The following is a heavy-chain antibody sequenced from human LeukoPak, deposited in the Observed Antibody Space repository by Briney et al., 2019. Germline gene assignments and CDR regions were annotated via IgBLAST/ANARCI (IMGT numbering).Heavy chain of an antibody. J-gene: IGHJ3*02. V-gene: IGHV4-31*03. Sequence: TLSLTCTVSGGSISSGGYYWSWIRQHPGKGLEWIGYIYYSGSTYYNPSLKSRVTISVDTSKNQFSLKLSSVTAADTAVYYCARDSPVDAFDIWGQGTMVTVSS. CDR2: IYYSGST. CDR3: ARDSPVDAFDI. CDR1: GGSISSGGYY.